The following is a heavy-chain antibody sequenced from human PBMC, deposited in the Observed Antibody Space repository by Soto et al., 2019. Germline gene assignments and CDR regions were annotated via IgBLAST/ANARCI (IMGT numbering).Heavy chain of an antibody. Sequence: GGSLRLSCAASGFTFSSYSMNWVRQAPGKGLEWVSYISSSSSTIYYADSVKGRFTIPRDNAKNSLYLQMNSLRDEDTAVYYCARDLMCSSTSCYTRLDYGGNSENYWGQGTLVTVSS. CDR1: GFTFSSYS. CDR2: ISSSSSTI. D-gene: IGHD2-2*02. V-gene: IGHV3-48*02. J-gene: IGHJ4*02. CDR3: ARDLMCSSTSCYTRLDYGGNSENY.